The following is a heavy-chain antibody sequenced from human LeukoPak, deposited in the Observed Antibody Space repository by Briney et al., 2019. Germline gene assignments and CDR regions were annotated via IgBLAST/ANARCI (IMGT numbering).Heavy chain of an antibody. V-gene: IGHV3-23*01. D-gene: IGHD1-26*01. J-gene: IGHJ2*01. CDR1: GFTFSSYA. CDR3: AKEGVQTPSDWYFDL. CDR2: FSATGGNT. Sequence: PGGSLRLSCAASGFTFSSYAMSWVRQAPGKGLEWVSGFSATGGNTYYADSVKGRFTISRDNSKNTLYLQMNSLRAEDTAVYYCAKEGVQTPSDWYFDLWGRGTLVTVSS.